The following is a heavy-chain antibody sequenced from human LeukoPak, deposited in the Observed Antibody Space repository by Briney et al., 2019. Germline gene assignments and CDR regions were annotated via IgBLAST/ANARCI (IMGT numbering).Heavy chain of an antibody. CDR2: INHSGST. CDR3: ARDPVAGIDY. D-gene: IGHD6-19*01. V-gene: IGHV4-34*01. CDR1: GGSFSGYY. Sequence: MSSETLSLTCAVYGGSFSGYYWSWIRQPPGKGLEWIGEINHSGSTNYNPSLKSRVTISVDTSKNQFSLKLSSVTAADTAVYYCARDPVAGIDYWGQGTLVTVSS. J-gene: IGHJ4*02.